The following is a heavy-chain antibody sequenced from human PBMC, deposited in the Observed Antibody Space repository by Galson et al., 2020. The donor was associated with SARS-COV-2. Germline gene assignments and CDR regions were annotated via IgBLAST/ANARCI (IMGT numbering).Heavy chain of an antibody. Sequence: GGSLRLSCLASGFTFSSYTMHWVRQAPGKGLEWVGIISFDGSDANYPDSVKGRFTISRDNSKNTLSLQVNSLRAEDTAVYYCARGVLLYGVSHYYYYMDVWGKGTTVTVSS. J-gene: IGHJ6*03. CDR3: ARGVLLYGVSHYYYYMDV. D-gene: IGHD3-16*02. CDR2: ISFDGSDA. V-gene: IGHV3-30-3*01. CDR1: GFTFSSYT.